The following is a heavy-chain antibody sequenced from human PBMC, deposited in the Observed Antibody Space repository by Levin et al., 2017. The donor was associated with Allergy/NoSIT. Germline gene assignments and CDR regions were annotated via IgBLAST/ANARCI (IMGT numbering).Heavy chain of an antibody. CDR1: GFIVSSKY. D-gene: IGHD1-1*01. J-gene: IGHJ4*02. CDR3: ASKTATVFY. V-gene: IGHV3-53*01. CDR2: IYSGGNT. Sequence: PGGSLRLSCAGSGFIVSSKYMSWVRQAPGKGLEWVSLIYSGGNTYYADSVKGRFTISRDDSKNTLYLQMNSLRAEDTAVYYCASKTATVFYWGQGTLVTVSS.